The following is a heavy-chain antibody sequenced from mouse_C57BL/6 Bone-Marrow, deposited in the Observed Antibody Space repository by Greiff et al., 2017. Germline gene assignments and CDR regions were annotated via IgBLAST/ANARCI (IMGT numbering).Heavy chain of an antibody. CDR1: GYTFTSYG. V-gene: IGHV1-81*01. D-gene: IGHD1-1*01. J-gene: IGHJ4*01. Sequence: VQLQQSGAELVRPGASVKLSCKASGYTFTSYGISWVKQRTGQGLEWIGEIHPRSGNTYYNEKFKGKATLTADKSSSTAYMRLRSLASEDSAVYCCGSDGTSRALDYWGQGTTVTVSS. CDR2: IHPRSGNT. CDR3: GSDGTSRALDY.